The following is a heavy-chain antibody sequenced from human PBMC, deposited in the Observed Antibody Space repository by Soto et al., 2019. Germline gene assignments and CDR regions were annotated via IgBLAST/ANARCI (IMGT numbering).Heavy chain of an antibody. J-gene: IGHJ5*02. CDR2: ISSSSSYT. Sequence: GGSLRLSCAASGFTFSDYYMIWIRQAPGKGLEWVSYISSSSSYTNYADSVKGRFTISRDNAKNSLYLQMNSLRAEDTAVYYCARVRPPNNWFDPWGQGTLVTVSS. CDR1: GFTFSDYY. CDR3: ARVRPPNNWFDP. V-gene: IGHV3-11*06.